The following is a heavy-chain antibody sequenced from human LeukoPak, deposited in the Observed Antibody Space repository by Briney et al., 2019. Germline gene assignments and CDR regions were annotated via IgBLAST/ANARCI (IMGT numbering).Heavy chain of an antibody. CDR3: ARPYYYDSRIDP. CDR1: GGSVSSYY. Sequence: SETLSLTCTVSGGSVSSYYWSWIRQPPGKGLEWIGYIYPSGSADSNPSLKSRVTTSLETSSNRFSLKLSSVTAADTAVYYCARPYYYDSRIDPWGQGILVTVSS. J-gene: IGHJ5*02. V-gene: IGHV4-4*09. CDR2: IYPSGSA. D-gene: IGHD3-22*01.